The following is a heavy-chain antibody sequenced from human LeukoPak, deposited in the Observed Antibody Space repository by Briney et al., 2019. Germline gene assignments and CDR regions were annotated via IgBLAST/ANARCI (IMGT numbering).Heavy chain of an antibody. CDR3: ARDGTSCYFSSCYYYYYMDV. CDR1: GFTFSSYS. J-gene: IGHJ6*03. Sequence: PGGSLRLSCAASGFTFSSYSMNWVRQAPGKGLEWVSYISSSSSTIYYADSVKGRFTISRDNAKNSLYLQMNSLRGEDTAVYYCARDGTSCYFSSCYYYYYMDVWGKETTVTVSS. CDR2: ISSSSSTI. D-gene: IGHD2-2*01. V-gene: IGHV3-48*01.